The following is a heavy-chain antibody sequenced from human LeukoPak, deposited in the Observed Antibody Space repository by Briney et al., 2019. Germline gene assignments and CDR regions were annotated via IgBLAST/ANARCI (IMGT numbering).Heavy chain of an antibody. D-gene: IGHD6-13*01. Sequence: GESLKISCKGSGYSFTRSWIGWVRQMPGKGLEWMGIVYPGDSDTKYSPSFQGQVTIPADKSITTAYLQWSSLKASDTAIYYCARHTAAAGPIDFWGQGTLVTVSS. CDR2: VYPGDSDT. CDR3: ARHTAAAGPIDF. J-gene: IGHJ4*02. CDR1: GYSFTRSW. V-gene: IGHV5-51*01.